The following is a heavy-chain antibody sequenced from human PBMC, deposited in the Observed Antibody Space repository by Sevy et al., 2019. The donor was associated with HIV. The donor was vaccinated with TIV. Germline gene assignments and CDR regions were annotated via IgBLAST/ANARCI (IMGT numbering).Heavy chain of an antibody. CDR3: ATVDYGDHVFY. CDR1: GGSISSYY. V-gene: IGHV4-59*01. J-gene: IGHJ4*02. CDR2: IYYGGST. D-gene: IGHD4-17*01. Sequence: SETLSLTCTVSGGSISSYYWSWIRQPPGKGLEWIGYIYYGGSTNYNPSLKSRVTISVDTSKNQFSLKLSYVTAADTGVYYCATVDYGDHVFYWGQGTLVTVSS.